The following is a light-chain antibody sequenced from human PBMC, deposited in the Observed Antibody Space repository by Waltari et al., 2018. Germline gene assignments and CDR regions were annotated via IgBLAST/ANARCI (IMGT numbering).Light chain of an antibody. V-gene: IGKV3-20*01. J-gene: IGKJ1*01. Sequence: EIMLTQSPAPLSLSPGERATLSCRASQSISKYLAWYQQKPGQAPRLLIYATSRRATGIPYRFSGSGSGTDFSLTISRLEPEDFAVYYCQKYERLPATFGQGTKVEFK. CDR1: QSISKY. CDR3: QKYERLPAT. CDR2: ATS.